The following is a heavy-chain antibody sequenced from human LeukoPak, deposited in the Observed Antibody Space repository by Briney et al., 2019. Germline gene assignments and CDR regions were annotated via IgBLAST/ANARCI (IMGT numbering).Heavy chain of an antibody. CDR2: INHSGST. Sequence: PAGTLCLTCAASGFTFSGYYWSWLRQPPGKGLEWVGEINHSGSTNYNPSRKSRVTISVDTSKNQFSLKLSSVTAADAAVYYCARGKVAKGYYYYYGMDVWGKGTTVTVSS. V-gene: IGHV4-34*01. D-gene: IGHD5-12*01. J-gene: IGHJ6*04. CDR1: GFTFSGYY. CDR3: ARGKVAKGYYYYYGMDV.